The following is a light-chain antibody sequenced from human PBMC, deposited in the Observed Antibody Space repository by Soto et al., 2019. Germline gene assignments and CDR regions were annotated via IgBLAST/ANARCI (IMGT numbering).Light chain of an antibody. J-gene: IGKJ5*01. V-gene: IGKV3-20*01. CDR2: GAS. CDR1: QSVTNNN. CDR3: QQYGSSAPIT. Sequence: EIVLTQSPGTLSFSPGERATLSCRASQSVTNNNLNWYHQKPGQAPRLLIYGASIRATGIPDRFSGSGSETDFTLTISRLEPEDFALYYCQQYGSSAPITFGQGTRLEI.